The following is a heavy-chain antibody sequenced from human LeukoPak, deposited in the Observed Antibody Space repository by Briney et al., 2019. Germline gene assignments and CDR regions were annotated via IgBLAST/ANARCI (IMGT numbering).Heavy chain of an antibody. Sequence: GGSLRLSCAASGFTFSSYGMHWVRQAPGKGLEWVAFIRYDGSNKYYADSVKGRFTISRDNSKNTLYLQMNSLRAEDTAVYYCAREYYIEMATIGGERLPWGFDYWGQGTLVTVSS. V-gene: IGHV3-30*02. CDR3: AREYYIEMATIGGERLPWGFDY. CDR1: GFTFSSYG. D-gene: IGHD5-24*01. CDR2: IRYDGSNK. J-gene: IGHJ4*02.